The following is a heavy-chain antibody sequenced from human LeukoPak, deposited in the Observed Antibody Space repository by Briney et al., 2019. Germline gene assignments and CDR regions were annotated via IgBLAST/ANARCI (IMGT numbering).Heavy chain of an antibody. CDR2: IIPILGIA. Sequence: SVKVSCKASGGTFSSYAISWVRQAPGQGLEWLGRIIPILGIANYAQKFQGRVTITADKSTSTAYMELSSLRSEDTAVYYCASRNRIYNSFDYWGQGTLVTVSS. CDR1: GGTFSSYA. J-gene: IGHJ4*02. CDR3: ASRNRIYNSFDY. V-gene: IGHV1-69*04. D-gene: IGHD1-1*01.